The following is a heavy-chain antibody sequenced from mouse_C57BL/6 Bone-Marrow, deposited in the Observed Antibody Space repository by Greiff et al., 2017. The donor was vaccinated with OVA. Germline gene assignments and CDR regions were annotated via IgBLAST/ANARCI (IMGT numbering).Heavy chain of an antibody. Sequence: VQLQQPGPELVKPGASVKISCKASGYSFTDYNMNWLKQSNGKSLEWIGVINPNYGTTSYNQKFKGKATLTVDKSSSTAYMQLNSLTSEDSAVYSCAFYYGSSYRYFDVWGTGTTVTVSS. CDR3: AFYYGSSYRYFDV. CDR1: GYSFTDYN. J-gene: IGHJ1*03. D-gene: IGHD1-1*01. V-gene: IGHV1-39*01. CDR2: INPNYGTT.